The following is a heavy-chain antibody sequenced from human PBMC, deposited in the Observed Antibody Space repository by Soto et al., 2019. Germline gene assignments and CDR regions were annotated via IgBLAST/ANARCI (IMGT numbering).Heavy chain of an antibody. CDR2: ISSSSSYT. D-gene: IGHD5-18*01. J-gene: IGHJ4*02. CDR3: ARDRAPVDTAMVGGEGYDY. CDR1: GFTFSDYY. V-gene: IGHV3-11*06. Sequence: GGSLRLSCAASGFTFSDYYMSWIRQAPGKGLEWVSYISSSSSYTNYADSVKGRFTISRDNAKNSLYLQMNSLRAEDTAVYYCARDRAPVDTAMVGGEGYDYWGQGTLVTVSS.